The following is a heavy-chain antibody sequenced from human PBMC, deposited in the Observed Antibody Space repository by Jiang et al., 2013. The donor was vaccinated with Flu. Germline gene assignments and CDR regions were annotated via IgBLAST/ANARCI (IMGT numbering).Heavy chain of an antibody. V-gene: IGHV1-18*01. Sequence: GAEVKKPGASVKVSCRASGYTFTSYSINWVRQAPGQGLEWMGWISAYNGNTNHAQKLQGRVTMTTDTSTNTAYMELRSLRSDDSAVYYCARDPADSYDASGYYFRGFDYWGQGTLVTVSS. CDR3: ARDPADSYDASGYYFRGFDY. CDR2: ISAYNGNT. CDR1: GYTFTSYS. D-gene: IGHD3-22*01. J-gene: IGHJ4*02.